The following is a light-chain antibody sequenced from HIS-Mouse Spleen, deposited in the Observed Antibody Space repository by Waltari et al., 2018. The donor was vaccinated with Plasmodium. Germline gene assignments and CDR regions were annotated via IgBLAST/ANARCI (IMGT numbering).Light chain of an antibody. CDR1: SSDVGSYNL. Sequence: QSALTQPASVSGSPGQSITISCTGTSSDVGSYNLVSWYQQHPVKAPKLLIYEGSKRPSGVSNRLSGSKSGNTASLTISGLQAEDEADYYCCSYAGSSTFVVFGGGTKLTVL. V-gene: IGLV2-23*03. CDR3: CSYAGSSTFVV. CDR2: EGS. J-gene: IGLJ2*01.